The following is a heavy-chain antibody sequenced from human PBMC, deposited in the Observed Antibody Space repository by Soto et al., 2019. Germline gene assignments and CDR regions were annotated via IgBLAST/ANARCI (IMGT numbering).Heavy chain of an antibody. D-gene: IGHD1-1*01. V-gene: IGHV3-74*01. CDR3: VSCARPLEDSIDI. J-gene: IGHJ3*02. CDR1: GFTFSSPW. Sequence: EVQLVESGGGLVQPGGSLRLSCAAAGFTFSSPWMHWVRQAPGKGLVWVARISPDGSSTAYADSVKGRFTISIDNAKNTLYLQMNSLRAEDTAEYYCVSCARPLEDSIDIWGQGTMFTVSS. CDR2: ISPDGSST.